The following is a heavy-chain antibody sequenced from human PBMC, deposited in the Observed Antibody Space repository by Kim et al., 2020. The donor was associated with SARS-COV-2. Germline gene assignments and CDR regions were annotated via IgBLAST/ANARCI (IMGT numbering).Heavy chain of an antibody. D-gene: IGHD5-18*01. Sequence: DSVNGRFTIYRDNPKNTLYLQMNSLRAEDTAVYYCAREGYSCGYGPWFDPWGQGTLVTVSS. V-gene: IGHV3-30*07. J-gene: IGHJ5*02. CDR3: AREGYSCGYGPWFDP.